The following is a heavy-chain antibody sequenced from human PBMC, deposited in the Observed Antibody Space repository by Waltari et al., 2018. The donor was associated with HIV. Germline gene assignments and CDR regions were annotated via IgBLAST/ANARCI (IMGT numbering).Heavy chain of an antibody. CDR2: IYSGGST. J-gene: IGHJ6*02. CDR3: AREWAHSSSWSRYYYHGMDV. CDR1: GFTVSSNY. D-gene: IGHD6-13*01. V-gene: IGHV3-66*01. Sequence: EVQLVESGGGLVQPGGSLRLSCAASGFTVSSNYMSWVRQAPGKGLEWVAVIYSGGSTYYADSVKGRFTIARNNSKNTLYLQMNSLRAEDTAVYYCAREWAHSSSWSRYYYHGMDVWGQGTTVTVSS.